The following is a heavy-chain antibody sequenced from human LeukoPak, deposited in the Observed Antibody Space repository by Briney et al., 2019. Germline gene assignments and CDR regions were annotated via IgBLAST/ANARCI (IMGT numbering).Heavy chain of an antibody. CDR3: ARHNSGSSWFDP. V-gene: IGHV5-10-1*01. D-gene: IGHD1-26*01. Sequence: GESLRISCKGSGYSFSSYWITWVRQMPGKGLEWMGRIDPSDSYADYSPSLQGHVSISTDMSISTAYLQWSSLKASDTAMYHCARHNSGSSWFDPWGQGTLVTVSS. J-gene: IGHJ5*02. CDR1: GYSFSSYW. CDR2: IDPSDSYA.